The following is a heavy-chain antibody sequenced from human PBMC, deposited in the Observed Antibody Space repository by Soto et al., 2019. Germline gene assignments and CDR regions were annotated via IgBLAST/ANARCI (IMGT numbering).Heavy chain of an antibody. CDR2: MNPNSGNT. CDR1: GYTFTSYD. CDR3: ARVHIAAACTRYYYGMDV. Sequence: ASVKVSCKXSGYTFTSYDINWVRQATGQGLEWMGWMNPNSGNTGYAQKFQGRVTMTRNTSISTAYMELSSLRSEDTAVYYCARVHIAAACTRYYYGMDVWGQGTTVTVSS. J-gene: IGHJ6*02. D-gene: IGHD6-13*01. V-gene: IGHV1-8*01.